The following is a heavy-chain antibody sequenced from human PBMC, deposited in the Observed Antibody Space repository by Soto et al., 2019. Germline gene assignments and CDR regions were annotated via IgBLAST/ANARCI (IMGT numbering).Heavy chain of an antibody. Sequence: GASVKVSCKASGYTFSSYGLSRVRQAPGQGLEWMGWISDYNGNTHYAQKFQGRVIMTTDTSTRTAYMELRSLRSDDTAVYFCAREGYYSGSGTHSPPRYYGMDVWG. V-gene: IGHV1-18*01. CDR2: ISDYNGNT. D-gene: IGHD3-10*01. CDR1: GYTFSSYG. J-gene: IGHJ6*02. CDR3: AREGYYSGSGTHSPPRYYGMDV.